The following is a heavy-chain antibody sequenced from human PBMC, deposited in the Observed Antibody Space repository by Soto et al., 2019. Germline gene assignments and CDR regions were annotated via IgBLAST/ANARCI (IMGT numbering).Heavy chain of an antibody. V-gene: IGHV5-51*01. J-gene: IGHJ3*02. D-gene: IGHD7-27*01. Sequence: GESLKISCKGSGYSFTSYWIGWVRQMPGKGLEWMGIIYPGDSDTSYSPSFQGQVTISADKSISTAYLQWSSLKASDTAMYYGARRSTQTGALGSGAFDIWGQGTMVTVSS. CDR3: ARRSTQTGALGSGAFDI. CDR2: IYPGDSDT. CDR1: GYSFTSYW.